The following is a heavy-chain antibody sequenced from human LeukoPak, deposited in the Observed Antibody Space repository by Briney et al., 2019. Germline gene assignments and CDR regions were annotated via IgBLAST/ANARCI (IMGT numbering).Heavy chain of an antibody. D-gene: IGHD2/OR15-2a*01. Sequence: SRTLSLTCTVSGVSLSSRGHYWSWIRQVPGKGLEWIGYIYDTGTTYYKSSLKSRVILSVDTSKKQFSLKVSSMTAADTAVYYCASFTGFYPSKRYTYPNYFDAWGQGKLVTVSP. CDR1: GVSLSSRGHY. J-gene: IGHJ4*02. V-gene: IGHV4-31*03. CDR2: IYDTGTT. CDR3: ASFTGFYPSKRYTYPNYFDA.